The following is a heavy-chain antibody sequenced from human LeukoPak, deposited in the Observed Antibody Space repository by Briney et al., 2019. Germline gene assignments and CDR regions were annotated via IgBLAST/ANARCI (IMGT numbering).Heavy chain of an antibody. Sequence: SETLSLTCTVSGGSISSYYWSWIRQPPGKGLEWIGYIYYSGSTNYNPSLKSRVTISVDTSKNQFSLKLSSVTAADTAVYYCARGQNYPMIVVVPPFDYWGQGTLVTVSS. CDR1: GGSISSYY. CDR3: ARGQNYPMIVVVPPFDY. D-gene: IGHD3-22*01. CDR2: IYYSGST. V-gene: IGHV4-59*08. J-gene: IGHJ4*02.